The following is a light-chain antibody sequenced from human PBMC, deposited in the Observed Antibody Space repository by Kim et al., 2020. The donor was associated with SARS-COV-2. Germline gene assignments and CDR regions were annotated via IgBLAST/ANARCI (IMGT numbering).Light chain of an antibody. Sequence: GQKVTISCSVSSSNIVTNYVSWYQQLPGTVPKVLIYDNNKRPSGIPDRFSGSKSGTSGTLDITGLQTGDEADYYCGTWDSSLSVWLFGGGTKVTVL. CDR1: SSNIVTNY. CDR3: GTWDSSLSVWL. J-gene: IGLJ3*02. CDR2: DNN. V-gene: IGLV1-51*01.